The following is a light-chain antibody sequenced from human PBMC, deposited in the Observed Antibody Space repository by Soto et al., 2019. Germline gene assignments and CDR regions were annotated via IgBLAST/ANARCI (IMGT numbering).Light chain of an antibody. Sequence: QSALTQPASVSGSPGQSITISCTGTSSDVGGYDYVSWYQQHPGKAPKLMIYEVSNRPSGVSNRFSGSKSGNTASLTLSGLQAEDEADYYCSSYTSSITRVFGTGTKVTVL. V-gene: IGLV2-14*01. CDR1: SSDVGGYDY. CDR3: SSYTSSITRV. J-gene: IGLJ1*01. CDR2: EVS.